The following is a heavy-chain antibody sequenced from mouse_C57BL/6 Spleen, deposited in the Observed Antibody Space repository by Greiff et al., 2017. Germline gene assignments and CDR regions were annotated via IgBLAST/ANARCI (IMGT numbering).Heavy chain of an antibody. J-gene: IGHJ2*01. CDR3: ARWEGYSYYFDY. V-gene: IGHV1-64*01. CDR2: IHPNSGST. D-gene: IGHD2-3*01. CDR1: GYTFTSYW. Sequence: VQLQQSGAELVKPGASVKLSCKASGYTFTSYWMHWVKQRPGQGLEWIGMIHPNSGSTNYNEKFKSKATLTVDKSSSTAYMQLSSLTSEDSAVYYCARWEGYSYYFDYWGQGTTLTVSS.